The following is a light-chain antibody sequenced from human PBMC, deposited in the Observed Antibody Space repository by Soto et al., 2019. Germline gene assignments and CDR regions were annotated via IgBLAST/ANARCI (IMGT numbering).Light chain of an antibody. CDR2: AAT. Sequence: VQMTQFPSSLSASVGDRVTINCRASQGIRNEFSWYQQKEGRAPKXLLYAATSVQGGVPSRFSGIGSGTYLTITISPLKPEDGATDDGLQEFVYPRTFGQGTKVDIK. CDR3: LQEFVYPRT. V-gene: IGKV1-6*01. CDR1: QGIRNE. J-gene: IGKJ1*01.